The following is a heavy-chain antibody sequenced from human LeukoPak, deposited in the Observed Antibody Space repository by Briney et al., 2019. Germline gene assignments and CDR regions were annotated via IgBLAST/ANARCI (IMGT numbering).Heavy chain of an antibody. CDR2: INHSGST. V-gene: IGHV4-34*01. CDR1: GGSFSGYY. CDR3: ARHRGDSSSWTGSFDY. Sequence: SETLSLTCAVYGGSFSGYYWSWIRQPPGKGLEWIGEINHSGSTNYNPSLKSRVTISVDTSKNQFSLKLSSVTAADTAVYYCARHRGDSSSWTGSFDYWGQGTLVTVSS. J-gene: IGHJ4*02. D-gene: IGHD6-13*01.